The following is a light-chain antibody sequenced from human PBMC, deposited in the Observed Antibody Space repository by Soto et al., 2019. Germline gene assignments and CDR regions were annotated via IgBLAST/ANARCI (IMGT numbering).Light chain of an antibody. CDR2: GAS. J-gene: IGKJ1*01. Sequence: EIVMMQSPATLSVSPGERATISCRASQSVGSNLAWYQQTPGQAPRLLIYGASTRATVIPARFSGSGSGTEFTLTISSLQSEDFALYYCQQYNNWPRTFGQGTKVDIK. CDR3: QQYNNWPRT. CDR1: QSVGSN. V-gene: IGKV3-15*01.